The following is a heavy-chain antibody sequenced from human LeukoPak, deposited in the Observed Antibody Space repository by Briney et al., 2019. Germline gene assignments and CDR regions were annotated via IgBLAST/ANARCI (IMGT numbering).Heavy chain of an antibody. Sequence: ASVKVSCKASGYTFISYYMHWVRQAPGQGLEWMGIINPSGGSTSYAQKFQGRVTMTTDTSTSTAYMELRSLRSDDTAVYYCARVEEYYDILTGQLYYFDYWGQGTLVTVSS. CDR1: GYTFISYY. CDR2: INPSGGST. J-gene: IGHJ4*02. CDR3: ARVEEYYDILTGQLYYFDY. V-gene: IGHV1-46*01. D-gene: IGHD3-9*01.